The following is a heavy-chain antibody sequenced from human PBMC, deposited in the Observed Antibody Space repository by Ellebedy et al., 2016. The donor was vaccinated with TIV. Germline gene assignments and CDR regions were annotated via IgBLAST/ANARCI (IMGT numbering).Heavy chain of an antibody. CDR2: IWYDGSNK. D-gene: IGHD1-26*01. CDR3: ARDHSFGGGYSPQYYFDY. CDR1: GFTFSSYG. J-gene: IGHJ4*02. Sequence: PGGSLRLSCAASGFTFSSYGMHWVRQAPGKGLEWVAAIWYDGSNKYYADSVKGRFTISRDNSKNTLYLQMNSLRAEVTAVYYCARDHSFGGGYSPQYYFDYWGQGTLVTVSS. V-gene: IGHV3-33*01.